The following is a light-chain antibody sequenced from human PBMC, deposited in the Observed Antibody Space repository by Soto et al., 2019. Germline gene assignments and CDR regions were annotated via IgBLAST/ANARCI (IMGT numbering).Light chain of an antibody. CDR1: QSISSW. V-gene: IGKV1-5*01. Sequence: DIQITQSPAILSASVGDRVTITCLASQSISSWLAWYQQKPGKAPKLLIYDASSLESGVPSRFSGIGSGTEFTLTITSLQPDDFATYYCQQYDSYAWTFGQGTKV. CDR3: QQYDSYAWT. CDR2: DAS. J-gene: IGKJ1*01.